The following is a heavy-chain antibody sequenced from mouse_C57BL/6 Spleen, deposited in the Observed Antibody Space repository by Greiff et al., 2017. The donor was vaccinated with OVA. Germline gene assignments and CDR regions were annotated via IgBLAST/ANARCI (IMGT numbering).Heavy chain of an antibody. D-gene: IGHD1-1*01. CDR2: IDPETGGT. J-gene: IGHJ3*01. Sequence: VQLQQSGAELVRPGASVTLSCKASGYTFTDYEMHWVKQTPVHGLEWIGAIDPETGGTAYNQKFKGKAILTADKSSSTAYMELRSLTSEDSAVYYCTGGEIYYYGPFAYWGQGTLVTVSA. CDR1: GYTFTDYE. CDR3: TGGEIYYYGPFAY. V-gene: IGHV1-15*01.